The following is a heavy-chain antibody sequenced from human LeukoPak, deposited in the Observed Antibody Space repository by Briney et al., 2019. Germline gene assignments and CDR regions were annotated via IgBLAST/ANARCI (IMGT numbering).Heavy chain of an antibody. CDR3: AFDDNKGYYFDY. V-gene: IGHV3-74*01. D-gene: IGHD3-22*01. CDR1: DFIFSGYW. J-gene: IGHJ4*02. Sequence: GGSLRLSCAASDFIFSGYWMHWVRQAPGKGLVWVSRVNIDGSDRTYADSVKGRFTISRDNAKNTLDLQMNSLRAEDTAVSYCAFDDNKGYYFDYRGQGTLVTVSS. CDR2: VNIDGSDR.